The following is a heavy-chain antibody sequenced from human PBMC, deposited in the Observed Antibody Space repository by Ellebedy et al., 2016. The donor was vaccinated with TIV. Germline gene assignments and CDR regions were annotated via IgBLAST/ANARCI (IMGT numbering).Heavy chain of an antibody. Sequence: SETLSLTXSVSGDSVNRGSSHWCCMRQPPGKGLEWIGYIYYSGSTRYNPSLKSRVSISVDTSKNQFSLRMSSVTAADTAMYFCTYDINSYAYHIWGQGTMVTVSS. CDR2: IYYSGST. CDR1: GDSVNRGSSH. D-gene: IGHD3-9*01. V-gene: IGHV4-61*01. CDR3: TYDINSYAYHI. J-gene: IGHJ3*02.